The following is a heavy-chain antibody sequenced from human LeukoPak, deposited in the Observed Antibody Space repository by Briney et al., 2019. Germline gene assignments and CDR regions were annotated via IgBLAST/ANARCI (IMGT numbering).Heavy chain of an antibody. CDR2: IYHSGST. D-gene: IGHD2-15*01. Sequence: SETLSLTCTVSGYSISSGYYWGRIRQPPGKGLEWIGSIYHSGSTYYNPPLKSRVTISVDTSKNQFSLKLSSVTAADTAVYYCARVLVVVAAGYYFDYWGQGTLVTVSS. CDR3: ARVLVVVAAGYYFDY. J-gene: IGHJ4*02. V-gene: IGHV4-38-2*02. CDR1: GYSISSGYY.